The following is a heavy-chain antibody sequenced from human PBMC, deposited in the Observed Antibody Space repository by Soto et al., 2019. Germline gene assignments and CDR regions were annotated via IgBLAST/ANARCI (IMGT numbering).Heavy chain of an antibody. J-gene: IGHJ6*03. V-gene: IGHV1-2*04. D-gene: IGHD4-4*01. CDR1: GYTFTGYY. Sequence: ASVKVSCKASGYTFTGYYMHWVRQAPGQGLEWMGWINPNSGGTNYAQKFQGWVTMTRDTSISTAYMELSRLRSDDTAVYYCARGGDYSNYYYYMDVWGKGTTVTVSS. CDR3: ARGGDYSNYYYYMDV. CDR2: INPNSGGT.